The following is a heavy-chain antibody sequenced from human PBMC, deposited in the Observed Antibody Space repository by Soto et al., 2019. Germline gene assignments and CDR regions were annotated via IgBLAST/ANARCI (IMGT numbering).Heavy chain of an antibody. J-gene: IGHJ5*02. Sequence: EVQLVESGGDLIQPGGSLRLSCAVSGFTFSNYWMHWVRQAPGKGLVWVSRINTDGSRTSYADSVKGRFTISRDNAKNMLYQQMNSLRVEDTAVYYCARVESGSYSWFDPWGQGTLVTVSS. V-gene: IGHV3-74*01. CDR3: ARVESGSYSWFDP. CDR1: GFTFSNYW. CDR2: INTDGSRT. D-gene: IGHD3-10*01.